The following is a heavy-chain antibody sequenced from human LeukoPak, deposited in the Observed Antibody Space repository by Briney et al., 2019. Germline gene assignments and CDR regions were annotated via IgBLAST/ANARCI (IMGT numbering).Heavy chain of an antibody. D-gene: IGHD5-18*01. Sequence: GGSLRLSCAASGFTFSDYYMSWIRQAPGKGLEWVSYISSSGSTIYYADSVKGRFTISRDNAKNSLYLQMNSLRAEDTAVYYCASGYSYGEPYFDYWGQGTLVTVSS. CDR3: ASGYSYGEPYFDY. CDR1: GFTFSDYY. CDR2: ISSSGSTI. J-gene: IGHJ4*02. V-gene: IGHV3-11*01.